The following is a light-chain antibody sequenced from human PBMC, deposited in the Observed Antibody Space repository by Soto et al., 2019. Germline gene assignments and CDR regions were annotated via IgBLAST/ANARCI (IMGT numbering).Light chain of an antibody. V-gene: IGLV2-14*01. CDR2: EVI. CDR1: LSDVGGYNY. CDR3: NSYTSSSTHV. J-gene: IGLJ1*01. Sequence: QSVLTQPASVSGSPGQSITISCTGTLSDVGGYNYVSWYQHHPGKAPKLMIYEVINRPSGISNRFSGSKSGNTASLTISGLQAEDEADYYCNSYTSSSTHVFGTGTKLTVL.